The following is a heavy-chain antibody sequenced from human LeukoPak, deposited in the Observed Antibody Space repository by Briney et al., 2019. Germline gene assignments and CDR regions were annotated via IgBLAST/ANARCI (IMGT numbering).Heavy chain of an antibody. J-gene: IGHJ3*02. D-gene: IGHD5-18*01. CDR1: GGSISSSSYY. CDR3: ARGDTAMARGRAFDI. Sequence: SETMSLTCTVSGGSISSSSYYWGWIRQPPGKGLEWIGRIYYSGSTYYNPSLKSRVTISVDTSKNQFSLKLSSVTAADTAVYYCARGDTAMARGRAFDIWGQGTMVTVSS. CDR2: IYYSGST. V-gene: IGHV4-39*07.